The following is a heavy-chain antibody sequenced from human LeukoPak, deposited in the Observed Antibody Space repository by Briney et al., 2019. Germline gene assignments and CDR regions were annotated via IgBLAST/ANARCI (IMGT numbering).Heavy chain of an antibody. CDR3: ARALAYYYYYMDV. Sequence: ASVKVSCKASGYTFPSYDINWVRQATGQGLEWMGWMNPNSGNTGYAQNFQGRLTFTRNTAISTAYMELSSLRSEDTAVYYCARALAYYYYYMDVWGKGTTVTISS. V-gene: IGHV1-8*03. D-gene: IGHD6-6*01. CDR1: GYTFPSYD. CDR2: MNPNSGNT. J-gene: IGHJ6*03.